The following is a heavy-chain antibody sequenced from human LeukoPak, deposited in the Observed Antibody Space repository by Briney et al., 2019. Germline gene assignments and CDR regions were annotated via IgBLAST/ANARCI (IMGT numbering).Heavy chain of an antibody. V-gene: IGHV4-59*01. CDR3: ARASDWPRPDY. D-gene: IGHD3-9*01. J-gene: IGHJ4*02. CDR1: GGSISSYY. Sequence: SETLSLTCTVSGGSISSYYWSWIRQPLGKGLEWIGYLSYSGSTNYNPSLKSRVTISLDASKNQFSLKLNSVTAADTAVYYCARASDWPRPDYWGQGTLVTVSS. CDR2: LSYSGST.